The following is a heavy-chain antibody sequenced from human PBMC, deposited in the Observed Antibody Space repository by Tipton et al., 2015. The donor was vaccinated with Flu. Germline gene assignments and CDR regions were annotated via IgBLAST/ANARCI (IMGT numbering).Heavy chain of an antibody. Sequence: TLSLTCTVSGDSISSYHWSWIRQPPGKGLEWIGYIHYIESTSYNPSLKSRVTMSVDTSKNQFSLNLSSVTAADTAVYYCAGRNYDSRLYLLDYWGQGTLVTVSS. CDR3: AGRNYDSRLYLLDY. CDR2: IHYIEST. CDR1: GDSISSYH. V-gene: IGHV4-59*01. J-gene: IGHJ4*02. D-gene: IGHD3-22*01.